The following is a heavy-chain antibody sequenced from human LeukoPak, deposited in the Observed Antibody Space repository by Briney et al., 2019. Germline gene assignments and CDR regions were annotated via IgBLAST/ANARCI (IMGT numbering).Heavy chain of an antibody. CDR3: GRAVRWLQQPTFDY. Sequence: SETLSLTCTVSGGSINTYYFSWIRQPPGEGLEWIGYIYYSGSTNYNPSLKSRVTISVDTSKNQISLQLSSVTAADTAVYYCGRAVRWLQQPTFDYWGQGTLAIVSS. V-gene: IGHV4-59*01. D-gene: IGHD5-24*01. CDR1: GGSINTYY. CDR2: IYYSGST. J-gene: IGHJ4*02.